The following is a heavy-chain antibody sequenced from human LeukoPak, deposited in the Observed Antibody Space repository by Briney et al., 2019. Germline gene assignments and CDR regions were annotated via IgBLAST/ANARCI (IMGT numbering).Heavy chain of an antibody. V-gene: IGHV1-58*01. J-gene: IGHJ4*02. CDR1: GFTFTSSA. D-gene: IGHD3-22*01. CDR2: IVVGSGNT. CDR3: AADSPYDSSGYYAYDFDY. Sequence: SVKVSCKASGFTFTSSAVQWVRQARGQRLEWIGWIVVGSGNTNYAQKFQERVTITRDMSTSTAYMELSSLRSEDTAVYYCAADSPYDSSGYYAYDFDYWGQGTLVTVSS.